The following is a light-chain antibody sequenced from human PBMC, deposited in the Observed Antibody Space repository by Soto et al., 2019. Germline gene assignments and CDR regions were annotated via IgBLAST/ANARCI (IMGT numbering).Light chain of an antibody. CDR2: DIS. CDR1: QTVSRN. V-gene: IGKV3-11*01. J-gene: IGKJ5*01. CDR3: QQRSNWPIT. Sequence: EILLTQSPATLSLSPGERATLSCRASQTVSRNLAWYQQRPGQSPRLLIYDISNRATGVPARFSGSGSGTDFTLTISRLEPEDFEVYYCQQRSNWPITFGQGTRLEIK.